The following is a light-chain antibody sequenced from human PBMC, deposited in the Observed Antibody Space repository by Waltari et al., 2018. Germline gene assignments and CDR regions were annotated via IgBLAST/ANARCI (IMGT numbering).Light chain of an antibody. CDR3: QQYYGTPPRT. J-gene: IGKJ1*01. CDR1: QGVLYNSDNKNY. Sequence: VMNQSPASLAVSLGEGASNHCKFSQGVLYNSDNKNYLAWYQQKPGQPPKLLIDWASTRESGVPDRFIGSGSGTDFTLTITSLQAEDVAVYYCQQYYGTPPRTFGQGTKVEIK. CDR2: WAS. V-gene: IGKV4-1*01.